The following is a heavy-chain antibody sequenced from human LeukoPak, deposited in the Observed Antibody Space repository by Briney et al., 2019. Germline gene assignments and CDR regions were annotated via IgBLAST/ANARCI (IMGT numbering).Heavy chain of an antibody. CDR3: AKWYYYDSSGYYYGSPDDAFDI. V-gene: IGHV3-23*01. CDR1: GFTFSTYT. Sequence: PGGSLRLSCVASGFTFSTYTMNWIRQAPGKGLEWVSGSIGSGGSAFYADSVKGRFSISRDTSKNTLFLHMNNLRAGDTAVYYCAKWYYYDSSGYYYGSPDDAFDIWGQGTMVTVSS. CDR2: SIGSGGSA. D-gene: IGHD3-22*01. J-gene: IGHJ3*02.